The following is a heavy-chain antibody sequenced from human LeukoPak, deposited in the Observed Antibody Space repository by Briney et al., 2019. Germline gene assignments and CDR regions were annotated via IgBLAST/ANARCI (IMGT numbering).Heavy chain of an antibody. D-gene: IGHD2-15*01. CDR1: GGSISSYY. CDR2: IYTSGST. Sequence: PSETLSLTCTVSGGSISSYYWSWIRQPAGKGLDWIGRIYTSGSTNYNPSLKSRVTMSVDTSKNQFSLKLSSVTAADTAVYYCARDGPVVVAALTGAFDIWGQGTMVTVSS. V-gene: IGHV4-4*07. J-gene: IGHJ3*02. CDR3: ARDGPVVVAALTGAFDI.